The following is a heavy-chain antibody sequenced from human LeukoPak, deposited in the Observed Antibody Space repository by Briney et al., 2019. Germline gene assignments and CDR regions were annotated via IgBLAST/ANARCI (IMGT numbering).Heavy chain of an antibody. Sequence: ASVKVSRKGSGGTFSSNAISWVRQAPGQGLELMGRIIPIFGTANYAQKFQGRVTITTAESTSTAYMELSSLRAEDTAVYYCAREEAYYYDSSGDFDYWGQGTLVTVSS. CDR1: GGTFSSNA. V-gene: IGHV1-69*05. J-gene: IGHJ4*02. CDR2: IIPIFGTA. D-gene: IGHD3-22*01. CDR3: AREEAYYYDSSGDFDY.